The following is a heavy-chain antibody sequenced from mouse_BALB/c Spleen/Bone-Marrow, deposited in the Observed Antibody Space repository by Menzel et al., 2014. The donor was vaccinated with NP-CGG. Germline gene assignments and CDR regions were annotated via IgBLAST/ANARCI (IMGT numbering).Heavy chain of an antibody. Sequence: EVKLVESGGGLVQPGGSLKLSCAASGFDFSRYWMSWVRQAPGKGLEWIGEINPDSSTINYTPSLKDKFIISRDNAKNTLYLQMSKVRSGDTALYYCARLGYYGGFAYWGQGTLVTVSA. J-gene: IGHJ3*01. CDR3: ARLGYYGGFAY. CDR1: GFDFSRYW. D-gene: IGHD2-3*01. CDR2: INPDSSTI. V-gene: IGHV4-1*02.